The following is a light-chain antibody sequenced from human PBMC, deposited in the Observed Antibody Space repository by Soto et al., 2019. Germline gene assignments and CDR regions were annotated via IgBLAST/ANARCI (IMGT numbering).Light chain of an antibody. J-gene: IGKJ5*01. CDR2: DAS. CDR1: QSVSHA. Sequence: EVVLTQSPATLSLSPGDRATLSCRASQSVSHALAWYQQKPGQAPRLLILDASSRATGIPARFSGSGSETDFTLNISSLEPEDFAVYYCQQRGSWPPSITFGQGTRLEIK. CDR3: QQRGSWPPSIT. V-gene: IGKV3-11*01.